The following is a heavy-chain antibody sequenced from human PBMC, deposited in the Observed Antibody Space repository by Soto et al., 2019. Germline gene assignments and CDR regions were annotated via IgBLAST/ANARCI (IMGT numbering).Heavy chain of an antibody. V-gene: IGHV4-34*01. CDR1: GGSFSGYY. D-gene: IGHD2-15*01. J-gene: IGHJ5*02. Sequence: SETLSLTCAVYGGSFSGYYWTWIRQPPGKELEWIGEINHSGGTNYNPSLKSRVTISVDTSKNQFSLKLTSVTAADTAIYYCARDRVVDAPFSKYNRCDPWGQGTLVTVSS. CDR3: ARDRVVDAPFSKYNRCDP. CDR2: INHSGGT.